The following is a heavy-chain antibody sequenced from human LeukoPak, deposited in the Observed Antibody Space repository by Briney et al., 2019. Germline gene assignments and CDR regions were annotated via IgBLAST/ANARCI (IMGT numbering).Heavy chain of an antibody. Sequence: PGGSLRLSCAASGFTFSSYAMHWVRQAPGKGLEWVAVISYDGSNKYYADSVKGRFTISRDNSKNTLYLQMNSLRAEDTAVYYCAARSSWYSLTNWGQGTLVTVSS. CDR3: AARSSWYSLTN. D-gene: IGHD6-13*01. V-gene: IGHV3-30-3*01. CDR2: ISYDGSNK. CDR1: GFTFSSYA. J-gene: IGHJ4*02.